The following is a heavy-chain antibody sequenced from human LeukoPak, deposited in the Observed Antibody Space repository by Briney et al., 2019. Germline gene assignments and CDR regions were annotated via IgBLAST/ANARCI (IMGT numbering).Heavy chain of an antibody. D-gene: IGHD2-2*01. CDR2: IGTSSSRI. V-gene: IGHV3-48*01. CDR1: GFAFSSYS. J-gene: IGHJ4*02. Sequence: GGSLRLSCAASGFAFSSYSLNWVRQAPGKGLEWVSYIGTSSSRIYYADSVKGRFTISRDNAKNSLYLQMNGLRAEGTAVYYCARGPSSQFRTDYWGQGTLVTVSS. CDR3: ARGPSSQFRTDY.